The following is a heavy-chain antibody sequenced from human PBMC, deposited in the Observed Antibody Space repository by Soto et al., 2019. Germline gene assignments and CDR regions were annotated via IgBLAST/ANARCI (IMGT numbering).Heavy chain of an antibody. Sequence: SETLSLTCTVSGGSISSSSYYWGWIRQPPGKGLEWIGSIFYSGSTYYNPSLKSRVTISVDTSKKQFSLKLSSVTAADTAVYYCARHWFITMVRGVLDDYWGQGTLVTVSS. V-gene: IGHV4-39*01. CDR1: GGSISSSSYY. CDR3: ARHWFITMVRGVLDDY. D-gene: IGHD3-10*01. CDR2: IFYSGST. J-gene: IGHJ4*02.